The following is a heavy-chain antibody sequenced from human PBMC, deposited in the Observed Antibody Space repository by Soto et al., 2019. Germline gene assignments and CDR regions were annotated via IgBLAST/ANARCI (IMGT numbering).Heavy chain of an antibody. J-gene: IGHJ6*02. CDR1: GGSVSSGSYY. D-gene: IGHD3-22*01. CDR3: ARDYDSSGYYYGENGIYYYGMDV. V-gene: IGHV4-61*01. Sequence: SETLSLTCTVSGGSVSSGSYYWSWIRQPPGKGLAWIGYIYYSGSTNYNPSLKSRVTISVDTSKNQFSLKLSSVTAADTAVYYCARDYDSSGYYYGENGIYYYGMDVWGQGTTVTVSS. CDR2: IYYSGST.